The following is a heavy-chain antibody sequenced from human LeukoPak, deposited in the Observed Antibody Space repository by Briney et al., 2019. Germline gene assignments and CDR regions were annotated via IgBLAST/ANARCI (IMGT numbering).Heavy chain of an antibody. CDR1: GYTFTGYY. V-gene: IGHV1-2*04. D-gene: IGHD1-14*01. CDR2: INPNSGGT. J-gene: IGHJ4*02. Sequence: GASVKVSCKASGYTFTGYYMHWVRQAPGQGLEWMGWINPNSGGTNYAQKFQGWVTMTRDTSISTAYMALSRLRSDDTAVYYCAREYHRWEPGYFDYWGQGTLVTVSS. CDR3: AREYHRWEPGYFDY.